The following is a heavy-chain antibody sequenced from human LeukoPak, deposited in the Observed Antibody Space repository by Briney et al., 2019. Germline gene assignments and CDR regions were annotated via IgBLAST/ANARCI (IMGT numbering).Heavy chain of an antibody. V-gene: IGHV4-38-2*02. J-gene: IGHJ3*02. D-gene: IGHD5-24*01. CDR2: IYHSGST. Sequence: SETLSLTCTVSGYSISSGYYWGWIRQPPGKGLEWIGSIYHSGSTYYNPSLKSRATISVDTSKNQFSLKLSSVTAADTAIYYCARPRRTIGDAFDIWGQGTMVTVSS. CDR3: ARPRRTIGDAFDI. CDR1: GYSISSGYY.